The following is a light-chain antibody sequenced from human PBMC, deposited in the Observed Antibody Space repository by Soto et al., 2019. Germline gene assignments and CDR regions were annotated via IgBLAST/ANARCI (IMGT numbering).Light chain of an antibody. Sequence: QSVLTQPPSASGTPGQRVTMSCSGSSSNIGSNTVNWYRQLPGTAPKLLIYSNNQRPSGVPDRFSGSKSGTSASLAISGLQSEDEADYYCAAWDDSLNVLVFGGGTKVTVL. CDR3: AAWDDSLNVLV. CDR2: SNN. CDR1: SSNIGSNT. V-gene: IGLV1-44*01. J-gene: IGLJ2*01.